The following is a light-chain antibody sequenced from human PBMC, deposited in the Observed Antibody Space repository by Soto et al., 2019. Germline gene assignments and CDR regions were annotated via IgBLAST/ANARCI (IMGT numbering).Light chain of an antibody. Sequence: QSVPTQPRSVSGSPGQSVTISCTGTSNDVGGYDYVSWYQQYPGKAPTYILYDVTKRPSGVPDRFSGSKSGNTASLTISGLQADDEADYYCCSYAGNYTFFGGGTKVTVL. V-gene: IGLV2-11*01. CDR3: CSYAGNYTF. CDR2: DVT. J-gene: IGLJ2*01. CDR1: SNDVGGYDY.